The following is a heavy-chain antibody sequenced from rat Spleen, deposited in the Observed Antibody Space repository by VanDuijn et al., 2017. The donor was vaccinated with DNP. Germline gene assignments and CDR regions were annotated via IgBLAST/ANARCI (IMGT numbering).Heavy chain of an antibody. J-gene: IGHJ3*01. D-gene: IGHD1-11*01. CDR1: GFTFNNYW. Sequence: QLVESGGDLVQPGRSLKVSCVVSGFTFNNYWMTWIRQVPGKGLEWVASITTSGDSTYSPDSVKGRFTISRDNAKNTLYLQMTSLRSEDTATYYCARGGRSYFDYWGQGTLVTVSS. CDR3: ARGGRSYFDY. V-gene: IGHV5-31*01. CDR2: ITTSGDST.